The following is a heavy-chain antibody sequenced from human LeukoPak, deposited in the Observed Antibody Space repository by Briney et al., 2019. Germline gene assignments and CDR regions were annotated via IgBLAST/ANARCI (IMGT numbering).Heavy chain of an antibody. CDR3: GRDKVDTTSGAFDI. CDR1: GFTFSSYG. Sequence: GRSLRLSCAASGFTFSSYGMHWVRQAPGKGLEWVAVIWYDGSNTYYADSVKGRFTISRDNSKNTLYLQMNSLRAEDTAVYYCGRDKVDTTSGAFDIWGQGTMVTVSS. J-gene: IGHJ3*02. V-gene: IGHV3-33*01. D-gene: IGHD5-18*01. CDR2: IWYDGSNT.